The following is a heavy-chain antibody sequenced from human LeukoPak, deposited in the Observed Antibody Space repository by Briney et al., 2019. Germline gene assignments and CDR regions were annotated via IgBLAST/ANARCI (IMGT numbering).Heavy chain of an antibody. CDR1: RFTVSNNY. Sequence: GGSLRLSCAASRFTVSNNYMSWVRQAPGKGLEWVSVIYSGGSTYYADSVKGRFNISRDNSKNTLYFQMNSLRAEDTAVYYCARTTFYYDSSGYCNTELPFDYWGQGTLVTVSS. D-gene: IGHD3-22*01. V-gene: IGHV3-66*01. CDR3: ARTTFYYDSSGYCNTELPFDY. J-gene: IGHJ4*02. CDR2: IYSGGST.